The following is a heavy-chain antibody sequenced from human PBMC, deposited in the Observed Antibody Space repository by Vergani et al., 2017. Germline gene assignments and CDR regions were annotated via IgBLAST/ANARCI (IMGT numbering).Heavy chain of an antibody. CDR3: ARGKGVYQLPFDY. D-gene: IGHD2-2*01. J-gene: IGHJ4*02. Sequence: VQLQESGPGLVKPSETLSITCTVSGGYISSYYWSWIRQPPGKGLEWIGYIYYSGSTNYNPSLKSRVTISVDTSKNQFSLKLSSVTAADTAVYYCARGKGVYQLPFDYWGQGTLVTVSS. V-gene: IGHV4-59*01. CDR1: GGYISSYY. CDR2: IYYSGST.